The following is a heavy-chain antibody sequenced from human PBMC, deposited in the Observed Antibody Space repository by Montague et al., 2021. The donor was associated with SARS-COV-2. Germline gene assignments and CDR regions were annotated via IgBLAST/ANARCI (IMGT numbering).Heavy chain of an antibody. D-gene: IGHD3-16*01. CDR3: ARQGRVVPPDDGGYYFYAMDV. CDR1: RGSFHIFS. V-gene: IGHV4-34*01. CDR2: IDHSGNT. J-gene: IGHJ6*02. Sequence: SETLSLTCAVYRGSFHIFSWGWIRQSPGKGLEWIGEIDHSGNTKYNPSLESRVTISVDTSKNRFSLNLTSVTAADTAVYYCARQGRVVPPDDGGYYFYAMDVWGQGTTVTVSS.